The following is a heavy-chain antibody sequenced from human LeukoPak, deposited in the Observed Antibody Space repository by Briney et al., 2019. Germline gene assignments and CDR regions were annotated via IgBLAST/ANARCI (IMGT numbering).Heavy chain of an antibody. CDR1: GFTFSSYS. J-gene: IGHJ4*02. V-gene: IGHV3-48*04. D-gene: IGHD2-2*01. CDR3: ARDDGQYQLLSFGIDY. CDR2: ISSSDSTI. Sequence: GGSLRLSCAASGFTFSSYSMNWVRQAPGKGLEWVSYISSSDSTIYYAESVKGRFTISRDNAKNSLYLQMNSLRAEDTAVYYCARDDGQYQLLSFGIDYWGQGTLVTVSS.